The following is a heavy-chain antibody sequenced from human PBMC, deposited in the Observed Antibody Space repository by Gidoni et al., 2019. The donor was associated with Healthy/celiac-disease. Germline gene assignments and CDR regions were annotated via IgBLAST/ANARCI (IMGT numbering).Heavy chain of an antibody. D-gene: IGHD3-9*01. Sequence: EVQLVESGGGLVQPGRSLRLSCAASGFPFDDYAMHWVRQAPGKGLEWVSGISWNSGSIGYADSVKGRFTISRDNAKNSLYLQMNSLRAEDTALYYCAKDLILTGPVVGGYFDYWGQGTLVTVPS. J-gene: IGHJ4*02. CDR1: GFPFDDYA. CDR2: ISWNSGSI. CDR3: AKDLILTGPVVGGYFDY. V-gene: IGHV3-9*01.